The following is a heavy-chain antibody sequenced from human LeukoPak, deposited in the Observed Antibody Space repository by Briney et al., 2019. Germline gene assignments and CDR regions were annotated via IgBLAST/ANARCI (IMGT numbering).Heavy chain of an antibody. CDR1: GYTFTGYY. J-gene: IGHJ4*02. CDR2: IIPILGIA. D-gene: IGHD7-27*01. Sequence: SVKVSCKASGYTFTGYYMHWVRQAPGQGLEWMGRIIPILGIANYAQKFQGRVTITADKSTSTAYMELRSLRSEDAAVYYCARDPSGNLGTYWGQGTLVTVSS. V-gene: IGHV1-69*04. CDR3: ARDPSGNLGTY.